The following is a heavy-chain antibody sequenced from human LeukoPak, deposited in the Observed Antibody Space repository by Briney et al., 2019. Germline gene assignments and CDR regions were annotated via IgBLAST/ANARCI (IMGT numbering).Heavy chain of an antibody. Sequence: GGSLRLSCAASGFTYSSYAMSWVRQAPGKGLEWVSAISGSGGSTYYADSVKGRFTISRDNSKNTLYLQMNSLRAEDTAVYYCAKAPGYSSTNWFDPWGQGTLVTVSS. J-gene: IGHJ5*02. CDR2: ISGSGGST. V-gene: IGHV3-23*01. CDR1: GFTYSSYA. D-gene: IGHD6-19*01. CDR3: AKAPGYSSTNWFDP.